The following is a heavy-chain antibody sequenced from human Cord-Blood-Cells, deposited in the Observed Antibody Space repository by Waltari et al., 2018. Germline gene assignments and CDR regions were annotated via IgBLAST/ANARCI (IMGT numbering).Heavy chain of an antibody. CDR3: ARPSLTVTGDY. V-gene: IGHV4-38-2*02. Sequence: QVQLQESGPGLVKPSETLSLTRTVSGYSISSGYYWGWIRQPPGKGLEWIGSIYHSGSTYYNPSLKSRVTISVDTSKNQFSLKLSSVTAADTAVYYCARPSLTVTGDYWGQGTLVTVSS. CDR2: IYHSGST. CDR1: GYSISSGYY. D-gene: IGHD4-4*01. J-gene: IGHJ4*02.